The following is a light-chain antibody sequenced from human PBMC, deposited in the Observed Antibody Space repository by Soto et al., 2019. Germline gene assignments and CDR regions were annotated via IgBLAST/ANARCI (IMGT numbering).Light chain of an antibody. CDR1: SSNIGAGYD. CDR3: QSYDSTLSARYV. J-gene: IGLJ1*01. Sequence: QSVLTQPPSVSGAPGQRVTISCTGSSSNIGAGYDVHWYQQRPGTAPKLLIFGNTNRPSGVPDRFSGSKSGTSAPLAITGLQAEDEGDYYCQSYDSTLSARYVFGNGTKVTVL. V-gene: IGLV1-40*01. CDR2: GNT.